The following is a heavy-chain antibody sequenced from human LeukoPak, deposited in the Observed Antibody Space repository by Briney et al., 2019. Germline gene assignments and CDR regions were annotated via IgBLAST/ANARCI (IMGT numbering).Heavy chain of an antibody. J-gene: IGHJ4*02. D-gene: IGHD5-12*01. CDR2: IYYSGST. CDR3: ARVWRGYSGYDSPLDY. V-gene: IGHV4-59*01. CDR1: GSSISSYY. Sequence: SETLSLTCTVSGSSISSYYWSWIRQPPGKGLEWLGYIYYSGSTNYNPSLKSRVTISVDTSKNQFSLKLSSVTAADTAVYYCARVWRGYSGYDSPLDYWGQGTLVTVSS.